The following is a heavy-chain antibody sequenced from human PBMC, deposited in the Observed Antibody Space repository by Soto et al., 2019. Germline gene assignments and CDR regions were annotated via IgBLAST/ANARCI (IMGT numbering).Heavy chain of an antibody. CDR3: ARNEAYGSGQPPFAS. CDR1: GFTFSSYW. V-gene: IGHV3-7*01. J-gene: IGHJ4*02. D-gene: IGHD6-19*01. CDR2: IKQDGSEK. Sequence: EVQLVESGGGLVQPGGSLRLSCAASGFTFSSYWMSWVRQAPGKGLEWVANIKQDGSEKYYVDSVKGRFTISRDNAKTSLYLQMNSLGAEDTAVYYCARNEAYGSGQPPFASWGQGPLVPVPS.